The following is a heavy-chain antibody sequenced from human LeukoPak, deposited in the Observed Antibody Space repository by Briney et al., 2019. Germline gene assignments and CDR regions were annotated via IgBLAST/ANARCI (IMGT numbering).Heavy chain of an antibody. V-gene: IGHV4-4*07. CDR2: IYTSGST. CDR1: GGSISSDY. J-gene: IGHJ1*01. D-gene: IGHD1-26*01. CDR3: ARVGRQACSGSQGEFHH. Sequence: SETLSLTCTVSGGSISSDYLSWIRQPAGKGLEWIWRIYTSGSTNYTPSLKSRVTMSIDTSKNQFSLQLSSVTGADTAVYYCARVGRQACSGSQGEFHHWGQGTLVTVSS.